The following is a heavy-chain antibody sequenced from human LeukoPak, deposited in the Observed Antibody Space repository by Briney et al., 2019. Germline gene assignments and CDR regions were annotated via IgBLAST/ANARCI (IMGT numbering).Heavy chain of an antibody. V-gene: IGHV3-23*01. J-gene: IGHJ6*03. D-gene: IGHD2-15*01. CDR1: GITFSSYG. Sequence: GGSLRLSCAASGITFSSYGMSWVRQAPGKGLEWVSSISSTGGTTYYADSVKGRFTISRDNSKNTLYMQMNSLRAEDTAIYYCAKNGDRGAYCTGGTCYPYFYYYMDVWGKGTTVTI. CDR2: ISSTGGTT. CDR3: AKNGDRGAYCTGGTCYPYFYYYMDV.